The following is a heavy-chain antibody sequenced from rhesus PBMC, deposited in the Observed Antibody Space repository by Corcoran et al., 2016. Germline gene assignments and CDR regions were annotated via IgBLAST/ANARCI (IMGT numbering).Heavy chain of an antibody. Sequence: QVQLQESGPAVVKPSETLSLICAVSGGSISSSNWWDWIRQFQGKGLEWIGGSRESTVDTVYSPALKGRVTLSIDTSQNQFSLKLSSVTAADTAVYFCARHLGSSCGWRFDVWGAGVLVTVSS. D-gene: IGHD6-43*01. J-gene: IGHJ5-1*01. V-gene: IGHV4-93*02. CDR3: ARHLGSSCGWRFDV. CDR2: SRESTVDT. CDR1: GGSISSSNW.